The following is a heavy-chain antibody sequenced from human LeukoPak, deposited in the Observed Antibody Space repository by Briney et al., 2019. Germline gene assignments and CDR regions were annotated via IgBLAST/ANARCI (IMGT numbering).Heavy chain of an antibody. CDR3: AKDLGYIAAAGETLFDY. V-gene: IGHV3-23*01. CDR2: ISCSGGST. CDR1: GFTFSSYA. D-gene: IGHD6-13*01. Sequence: GGSLRLSCAASGFTFSSYAMSWVRQAPGKGLEWVSAISCSGGSTYYADSVKGRFTISRDNSKNTLYLQMNSLRAEDTAVYYCAKDLGYIAAAGETLFDYWGQGTLVTVSS. J-gene: IGHJ4*02.